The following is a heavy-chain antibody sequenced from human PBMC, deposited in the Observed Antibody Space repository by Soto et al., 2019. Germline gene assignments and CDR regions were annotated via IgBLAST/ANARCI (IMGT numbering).Heavy chain of an antibody. V-gene: IGHV3-9*01. CDR1: GFKFDDYA. CDR3: AKDIYDILTGYSRGDGLDL. J-gene: IGHJ3*01. Sequence: VSGGDLVQPGRSLRLACTASGFKFDDYAMHWVRQAPGKGLEWVSGISWKSGSMNYADSVKGRFTISRDNAKNSLYLQMNSLRSEDTALYYCAKDIYDILTGYSRGDGLDLWGHGTMVTVSS. CDR2: ISWKSGSM. D-gene: IGHD3-9*01.